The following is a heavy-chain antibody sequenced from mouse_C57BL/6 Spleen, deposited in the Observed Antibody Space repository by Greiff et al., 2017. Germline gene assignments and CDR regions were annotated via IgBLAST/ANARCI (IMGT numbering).Heavy chain of an antibody. J-gene: IGHJ2*01. CDR2: ICRGGDYT. CDR1: GFTFSSSS. V-gene: IGHV5-9-1*02. CDR3: TRVNFFDY. Sequence: DVMLLESGPGLVKPGGSLKLSCAASGFTFSSSSMSWVHQIPEKRLEWVAYICRGGDYTYYAGNVKGRFTISRDKSRNTVYLQLSSLISEDTAMYYCTRVNFFDYWGQGTTLTVSS.